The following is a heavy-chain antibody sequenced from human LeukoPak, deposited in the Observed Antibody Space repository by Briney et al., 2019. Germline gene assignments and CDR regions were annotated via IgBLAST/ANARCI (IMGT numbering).Heavy chain of an antibody. CDR2: ISSSSSTI. Sequence: GGSLRLSCAASGFTFSSYAMSWVRQAPGKGLEWVSYISSSSSTIYYADSVKGRFTVSRDNAKNSLYLQMNSLRAEDTAVYCCARISGSYYPDAFDIWGQGTVVTVSS. CDR3: ARISGSYYPDAFDI. V-gene: IGHV3-48*01. J-gene: IGHJ3*02. CDR1: GFTFSSYA. D-gene: IGHD1-26*01.